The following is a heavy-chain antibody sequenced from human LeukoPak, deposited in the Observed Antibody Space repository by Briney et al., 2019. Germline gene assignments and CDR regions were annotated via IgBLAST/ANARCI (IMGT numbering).Heavy chain of an antibody. CDR1: GGTFSSYA. J-gene: IGHJ4*02. Sequence: ASVKVSRKASGGTFSSYAISWVRQAPGQGLEWMGRIIPILGIANYAQKFQGRVTITADKSTSTAYMELSSLRSEDTAVYYCARDSPYGDPPGYFDYWGQGTLVTVSS. CDR3: ARDSPYGDPPGYFDY. D-gene: IGHD4-17*01. V-gene: IGHV1-69*04. CDR2: IIPILGIA.